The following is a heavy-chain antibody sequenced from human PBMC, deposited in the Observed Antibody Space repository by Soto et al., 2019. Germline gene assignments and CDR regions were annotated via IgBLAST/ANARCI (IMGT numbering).Heavy chain of an antibody. CDR2: ISSSSYTM. V-gene: IGHV3-48*02. Sequence: EVQLVESGGGLVQPGGSLRLSCAASGFTFSHYSMNWVRQAPGKGLEWVSYISSSSYTMTYVDSVTGRFTISKDNGKNPLYLQMNSLRDEDTAVDYCARDVDYWGQGTLVTVSS. J-gene: IGHJ4*02. CDR3: ARDVDY. CDR1: GFTFSHYS.